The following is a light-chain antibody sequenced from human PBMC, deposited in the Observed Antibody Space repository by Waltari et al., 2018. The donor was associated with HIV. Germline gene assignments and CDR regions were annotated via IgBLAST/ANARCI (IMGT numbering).Light chain of an antibody. Sequence: DIQMIQSPSSLSASVGDSVTITCRASQSISSYLNWYQQKPGKAPKLLIYAASSLQSGVPSRFSGSGSGTDFTLTISSLQPEDFATYYCQQGYSTPLTFGGGTKVEIK. CDR1: QSISSY. V-gene: IGKV1-39*01. CDR3: QQGYSTPLT. J-gene: IGKJ4*01. CDR2: AAS.